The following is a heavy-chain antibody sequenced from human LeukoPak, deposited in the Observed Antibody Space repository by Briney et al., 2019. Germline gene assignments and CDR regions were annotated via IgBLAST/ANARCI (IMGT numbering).Heavy chain of an antibody. CDR2: INPSGGST. D-gene: IGHD5-12*01. Sequence: ASVKVSCKASGYTFTSYYMHWVRQAPGQGLEWMGIINPSGGSTSYAQKFQGRVTMTRDTSTSTVYMELGSLRSEDTAVYYCAGLSGSAPYFDYWGQGTLVTVSS. CDR1: GYTFTSYY. J-gene: IGHJ4*02. V-gene: IGHV1-46*01. CDR3: AGLSGSAPYFDY.